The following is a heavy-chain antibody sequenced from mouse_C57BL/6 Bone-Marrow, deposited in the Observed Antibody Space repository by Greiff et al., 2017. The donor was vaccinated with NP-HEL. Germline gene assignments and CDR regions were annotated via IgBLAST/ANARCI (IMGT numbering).Heavy chain of an antibody. CDR3: TRAPLLWLHWYFDV. J-gene: IGHJ1*03. D-gene: IGHD2-2*01. CDR2: ISSGGDYI. CDR1: GFTFSSYA. Sequence: EVQWVESGEGLVKPGGSLKLSCAASGFTFSSYAMSWVRQTPEKRLEWVAYISSGGDYIYYADTVKGRFTISRDNARNTLYLQMSSLKSEDTAKYYCTRAPLLWLHWYFDVWGTGTTVTVSS. V-gene: IGHV5-9-1*02.